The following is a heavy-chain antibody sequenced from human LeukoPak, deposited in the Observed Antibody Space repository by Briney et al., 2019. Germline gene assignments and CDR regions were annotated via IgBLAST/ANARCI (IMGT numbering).Heavy chain of an antibody. Sequence: ASVKVSCKASGGTFSSYAISWVRQAPEQGLEWMGGIIPIFGTANYAQKFQGRVTITADESTSTAYMELSSLRSEDTAVYYCARDRSYYDSSGYYYFDYWGQGTLVTVSS. D-gene: IGHD3-22*01. CDR2: IIPIFGTA. CDR1: GGTFSSYA. V-gene: IGHV1-69*13. J-gene: IGHJ4*02. CDR3: ARDRSYYDSSGYYYFDY.